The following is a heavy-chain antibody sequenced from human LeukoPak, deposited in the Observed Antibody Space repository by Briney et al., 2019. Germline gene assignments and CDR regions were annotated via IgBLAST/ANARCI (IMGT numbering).Heavy chain of an antibody. CDR1: GYTFTSSC. CDR3: ARQSPGRRAGYYVVPLAY. Sequence: GESLKISSLVSGYTFTSSCIAAVRQMPGKGLEWMGIIFPGNSDVRYSPSFQGQVNISADKSISTAYLQWSSLQASDTAMYYCARQSPGRRAGYYVVPLAYWGQGTLVTVSS. CDR2: IFPGNSDV. D-gene: IGHD3-22*01. J-gene: IGHJ4*02. V-gene: IGHV5-51*01.